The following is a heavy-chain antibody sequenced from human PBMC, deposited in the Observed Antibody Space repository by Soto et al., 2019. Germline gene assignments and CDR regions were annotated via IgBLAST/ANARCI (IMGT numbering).Heavy chain of an antibody. D-gene: IGHD2-15*01. V-gene: IGHV1-18*01. CDR1: GYTFTSFG. CDR3: ARAGAAPYYYYGMDV. CDR2: INAGNGNT. J-gene: IGHJ6*02. Sequence: ASVKVSCKASGYTFTSFGINWVRQAPGQGLEWMGWINAGNGNTKYSQKFQGRVTITRDTSASTAYMELSSLRSDDTAVYFCARAGAAPYYYYGMDVWGQGTRVTVSS.